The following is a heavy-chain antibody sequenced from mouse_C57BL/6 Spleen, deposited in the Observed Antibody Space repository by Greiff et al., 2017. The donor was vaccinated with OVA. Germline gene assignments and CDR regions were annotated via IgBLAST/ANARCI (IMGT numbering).Heavy chain of an antibody. D-gene: IGHD1-1*01. V-gene: IGHV3-6*01. J-gene: IGHJ1*03. CDR2: ISYDGSN. CDR1: GYSITSGYY. Sequence: EVQLQQSGPGLVKPSQSLSLTCSVTGYSITSGYYWNWIRQFPGNQLEWMGYISYDGSNNYNPSLKNRISITRDTSQTQFFLKLNYVNTEDTATYDCAREDYGSRGYFDVWGTGTTVTVSS. CDR3: AREDYGSRGYFDV.